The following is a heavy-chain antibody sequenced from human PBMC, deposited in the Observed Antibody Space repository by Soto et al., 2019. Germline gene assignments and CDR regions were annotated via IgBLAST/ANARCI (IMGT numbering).Heavy chain of an antibody. CDR1: GGSINSGGYY. D-gene: IGHD2-21*02. V-gene: IGHV4-31*03. CDR3: AKGGVTDCFDY. Sequence: QVQLQESGPGLVKPSQTLSLTCTVSGGSINSGGYYWSWIRQHPGKGLEWIGCIYYSGNTYYNPSLKSRVTMSVDTSQNQFSLELSSVTAADTAVYYCAKGGVTDCFDYWGQGTLVTVSS. CDR2: IYYSGNT. J-gene: IGHJ4*02.